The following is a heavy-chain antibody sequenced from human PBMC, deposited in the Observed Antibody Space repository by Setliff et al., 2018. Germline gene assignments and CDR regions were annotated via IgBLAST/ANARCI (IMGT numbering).Heavy chain of an antibody. V-gene: IGHV3-15*01. CDR2: VKSKSDGGTI. D-gene: IGHD3-10*01. CDR3: TTGTNYFGSGSTSHLFYMDV. CDR1: GFTFTTYH. J-gene: IGHJ6*03. Sequence: PGGSLRLSCGASGFTFTTYHMNWVRQAPGKGLEWVGRVKSKSDGGTIDYAAPVQGRFTISRDDSTNTLYLHMNSLTTEDTGVYYCTTGTNYFGSGSTSHLFYMDVWGKGTTVTVSS.